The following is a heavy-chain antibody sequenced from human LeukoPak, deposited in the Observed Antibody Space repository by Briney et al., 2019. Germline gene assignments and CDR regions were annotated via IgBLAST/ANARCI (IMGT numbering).Heavy chain of an antibody. Sequence: ASVKVSCKASGYTSTAHYIHWVRQAPGHGLEWMGWIDPNSGGTNYAQKFLASVTMTADTSINTASMELSRLRSDDTAIYYCAMGSGTTLVRGVITNYFDLWGRGSLVTVSS. D-gene: IGHD3-10*01. CDR1: GYTSTAHY. CDR2: IDPNSGGT. V-gene: IGHV1-2*02. J-gene: IGHJ2*01. CDR3: AMGSGTTLVRGVITNYFDL.